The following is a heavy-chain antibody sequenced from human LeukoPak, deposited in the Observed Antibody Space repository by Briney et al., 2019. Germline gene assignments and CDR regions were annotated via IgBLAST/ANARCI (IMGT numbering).Heavy chain of an antibody. CDR1: GYSFTTYW. Sequence: PGKSLKISCKGSGYSFTTYWIGWVRQMPGKGLESMGIIYPGDSDTKYSPSFQGQVTISADKSISTVYLQWNSLKASDTAMYYCARLQTGSGWYEGFDSWGQGTLVTVSS. J-gene: IGHJ4*02. V-gene: IGHV5-51*01. CDR2: IYPGDSDT. CDR3: ARLQTGSGWYEGFDS. D-gene: IGHD6-19*01.